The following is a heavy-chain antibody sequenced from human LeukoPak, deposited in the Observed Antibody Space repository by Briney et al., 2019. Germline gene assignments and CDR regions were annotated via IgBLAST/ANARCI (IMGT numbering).Heavy chain of an antibody. CDR3: AGLNVGAGFGMDV. CDR2: INHSGST. CDR1: GGSFSGYY. D-gene: IGHD3-16*01. V-gene: IGHV4-34*01. Sequence: SETLSLTCAVYGGSFSGYYWSWIRRPPGKGLEWIGEINHSGSTNYNPSLKSRVTISVDTSKNQFSLKLSSVTAADTAVYYCAGLNVGAGFGMDVWGKGTTVTVSS. J-gene: IGHJ6*04.